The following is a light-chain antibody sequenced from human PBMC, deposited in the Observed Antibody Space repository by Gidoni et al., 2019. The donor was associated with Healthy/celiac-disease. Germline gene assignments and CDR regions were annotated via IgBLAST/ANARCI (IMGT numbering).Light chain of an antibody. CDR1: QDISNY. Sequence: DIQMTQSPSSLSASVGDRVTITCQASQDISNYLNWYQQKPGKAPKLLIYDASNLETGVPSRFSGSGSGTDFTFTISSLQPEDIATYYCQQYDNLPSIFTFGPGTKVDIQ. V-gene: IGKV1-33*01. CDR3: QQYDNLPSIFT. CDR2: DAS. J-gene: IGKJ3*01.